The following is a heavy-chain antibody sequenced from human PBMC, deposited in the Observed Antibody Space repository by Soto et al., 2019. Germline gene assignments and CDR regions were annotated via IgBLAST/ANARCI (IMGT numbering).Heavy chain of an antibody. D-gene: IGHD3-10*01. CDR1: GFTFSNAW. V-gene: IGHV3-15*01. CDR2: IKSKTDGGTT. CDR3: WWSSGSYYYYYYGMDV. J-gene: IGHJ6*02. Sequence: GGSLRLSCAASGFTFSNAWMSWVRQAPGKGLEWVGRIKSKTDGGTTDYAAPVKGRFTISRDDSKNTLYLQMNSLKTEDTAVYYCWWSSGSYYYYYYGMDVWGQGTTVTVSS.